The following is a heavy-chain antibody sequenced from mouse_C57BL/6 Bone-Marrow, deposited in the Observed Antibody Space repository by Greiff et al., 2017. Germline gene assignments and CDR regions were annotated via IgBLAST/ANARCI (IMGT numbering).Heavy chain of an antibody. CDR1: GYTFTSYW. J-gene: IGHJ4*01. D-gene: IGHD1-1*01. V-gene: IGHV1-64*01. CDR3: AKFITTVAEGMDY. Sequence: QVQLQQPGAELVKPGASVKLSCKASGYTFTSYWMHWVKQRPGQGLEWIGMIHPNSGSTNYNEKFKSKATLTVDKSSSTAYMQLSSLTSEDSAVYDCAKFITTVAEGMDYWGQGTSVTVSA. CDR2: IHPNSGST.